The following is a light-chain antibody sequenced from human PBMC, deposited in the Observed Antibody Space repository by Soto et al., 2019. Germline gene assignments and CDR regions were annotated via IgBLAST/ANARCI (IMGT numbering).Light chain of an antibody. V-gene: IGKV1-39*01. Sequence: EIPRTHWPSSLAPSVGDRLILTFRASRNVSIYLNWYQHKPGKGPTLLIHATSNLQIGVPSRFSGSGSGTEFTLTISSLETEDFGTYYCQQSYKMPSFGQGTRLEIK. CDR2: ATS. CDR1: RNVSIY. CDR3: QQSYKMPS. J-gene: IGKJ5*01.